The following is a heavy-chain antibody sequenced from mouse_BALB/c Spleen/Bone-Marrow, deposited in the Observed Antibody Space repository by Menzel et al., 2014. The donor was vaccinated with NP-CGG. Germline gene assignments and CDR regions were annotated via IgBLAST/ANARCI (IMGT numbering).Heavy chain of an antibody. Sequence: EVKLVESGGGLVEPGGSLKLSCAASGFTFIAYTMSWVRQTPEKRLGWVAYINNGGGSTYYPDTVKGRFTISRDNAKNTLYLQMSSLKSEDTAMYYCARHGEERPVLAMDYWGQGTSVTVSS. J-gene: IGHJ4*01. CDR3: ARHGEERPVLAMDY. CDR2: INNGGGST. V-gene: IGHV5-12-2*01. CDR1: GFTFIAYT. D-gene: IGHD2-14*01.